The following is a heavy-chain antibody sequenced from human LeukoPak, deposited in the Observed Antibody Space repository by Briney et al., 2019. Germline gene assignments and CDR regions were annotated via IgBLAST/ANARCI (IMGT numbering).Heavy chain of an antibody. CDR3: ARGLREYYDSSGYYYFDY. D-gene: IGHD3-22*01. J-gene: IGHJ4*02. CDR1: GGSFSGYY. Sequence: SETLSLTCAVYGGSFSGYYWSLIRQPPGKGLEWIGEINHSGSTNYNPSLKSRVTISVDTSKNQFSLKLSSVTAADTAVYYCARGLREYYDSSGYYYFDYWGQGTLVTVSS. V-gene: IGHV4-34*01. CDR2: INHSGST.